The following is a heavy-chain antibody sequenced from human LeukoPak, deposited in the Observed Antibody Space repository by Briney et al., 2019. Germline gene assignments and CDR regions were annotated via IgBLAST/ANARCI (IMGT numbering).Heavy chain of an antibody. D-gene: IGHD3-16*01. V-gene: IGHV3-21*04. Sequence: GGSLRLSCAASGFTFSTHSMNWVRQAPGKGLEWVSSLSWGGSNIYYADSVKGRFTISRDNAKNSLYLQMNSLRAEDTAVYYCARDGGSHYFDFWGQGTLVSVSS. CDR1: GFTFSTHS. J-gene: IGHJ4*02. CDR3: ARDGGSHYFDF. CDR2: LSWGGSNI.